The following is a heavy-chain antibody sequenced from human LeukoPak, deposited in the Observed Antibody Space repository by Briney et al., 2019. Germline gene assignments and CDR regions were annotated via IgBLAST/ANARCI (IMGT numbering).Heavy chain of an antibody. CDR1: GFTFSNSA. J-gene: IGHJ4*01. D-gene: IGHD6-19*01. V-gene: IGHV3-23*01. Sequence: GWSLRLSCAASGFTFSNSAMSWVRQAPGKGLERVSTLSGSGITTYYADSVKGRFTISRDNSKNTLYLQMNSLRAEDTAVYYCAKGIYSSGWSYFDYWGHGTLVTVSS. CDR3: AKGIYSSGWSYFDY. CDR2: LSGSGITT.